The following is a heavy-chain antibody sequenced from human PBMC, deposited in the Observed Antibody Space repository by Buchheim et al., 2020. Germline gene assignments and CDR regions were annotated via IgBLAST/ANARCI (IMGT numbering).Heavy chain of an antibody. CDR3: AKDLVDSISGFWVMGNWFDP. J-gene: IGHJ5*02. D-gene: IGHD2-21*01. CDR2: IRGSGDST. Sequence: EVQLVESGGGFVQPGGSLRPSCAASGFTFRYYAMSWVRQAPGKRLEWVSVIRGSGDSTNYADSVKGRFTISRDNSKNTVYLQMNSLRAEDAAVYYCAKDLVDSISGFWVMGNWFDPWGQGTL. CDR1: GFTFRYYA. V-gene: IGHV3-23*04.